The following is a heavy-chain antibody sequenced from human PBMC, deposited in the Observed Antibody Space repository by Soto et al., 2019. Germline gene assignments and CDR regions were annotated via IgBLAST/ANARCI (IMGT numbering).Heavy chain of an antibody. CDR1: GEALSNYY. V-gene: IGHV4-34*01. CDR2: ITHSGST. CDR3: TRRPPARPWL. J-gene: IGHJ4*02. Sequence: SETLSLTCAVSGEALSNYYWSWIRQPPGKGLEWIGEITHSGSTNYNPSLESRVIISADTSKNQFSMKMRSVTAADTAVYYCTRRPPARPWLWGQGTLVTVSS. D-gene: IGHD6-6*01.